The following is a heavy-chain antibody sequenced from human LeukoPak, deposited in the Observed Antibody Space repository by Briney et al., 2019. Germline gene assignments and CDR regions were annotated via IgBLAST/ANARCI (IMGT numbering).Heavy chain of an antibody. J-gene: IGHJ4*02. V-gene: IGHV3-30*18. CDR2: ISYDGSNK. Sequence: PGGSLRLSCAASGFTFSNYGMHWVRQAPGKGLEWVAVISYDGSNKYYADSVKGRFTISRDNSKNTLYLQMNSLRAEDTAVYYCAKGGYSGYESDYWGQGTLVTVSS. D-gene: IGHD5-12*01. CDR1: GFTFSNYG. CDR3: AKGGYSGYESDY.